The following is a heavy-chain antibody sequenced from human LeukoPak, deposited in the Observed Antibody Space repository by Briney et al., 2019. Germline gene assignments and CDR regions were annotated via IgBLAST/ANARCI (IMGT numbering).Heavy chain of an antibody. CDR2: IYSGGST. CDR3: ARVEYYYGSGKGYYFDY. J-gene: IGHJ4*02. V-gene: IGHV3-66*01. Sequence: PGGSLRLSCAASGFTVSSNYMSWVRQAPGKGLEWVSVIYSGGSTYYADSVKGRFTISRDNSKNTLYLQMNSLRAEDTAVYYCARVEYYYGSGKGYYFDYWGQGTLVTVSS. CDR1: GFTVSSNY. D-gene: IGHD3-10*01.